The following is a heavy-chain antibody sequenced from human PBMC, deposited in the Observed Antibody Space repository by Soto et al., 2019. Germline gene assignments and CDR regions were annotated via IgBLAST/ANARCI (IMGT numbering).Heavy chain of an antibody. D-gene: IGHD6-13*01. CDR2: ISAYNGNT. Sequence: TVKVSCKASGYTFTSYGISWVRQAPGQGLEWMGWISAYNGNTNYAQKLQGRVTMTTDTSTSTAYVELRSLRSDDTAVYYCARVRYSSSWYTDYWGQGTLVTVSS. CDR3: ARVRYSSSWYTDY. CDR1: GYTFTSYG. J-gene: IGHJ4*02. V-gene: IGHV1-18*01.